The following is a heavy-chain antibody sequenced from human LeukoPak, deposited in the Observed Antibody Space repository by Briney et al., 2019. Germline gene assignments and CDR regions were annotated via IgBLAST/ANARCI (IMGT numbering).Heavy chain of an antibody. V-gene: IGHV4-59*08. CDR1: GGSISSYY. CDR3: ARHVKELRAFDY. CDR2: IYYSGST. Sequence: SETLSLTCTVSGGSISSYYLSWIRQPPGKGLEWIGYIYYSGSTNYNPSLKSRVTISVDTSKNQFSLRLSSVTAADTAVYYCARHVKELRAFDYWGQGTLVTVSS. J-gene: IGHJ4*02. D-gene: IGHD1-7*01.